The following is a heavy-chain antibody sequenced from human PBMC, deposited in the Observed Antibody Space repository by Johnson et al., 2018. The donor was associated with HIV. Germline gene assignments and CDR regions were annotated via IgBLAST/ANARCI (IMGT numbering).Heavy chain of an antibody. CDR2: INGDGTGS. CDR3: ARVSSSTIAVTGNAFEI. J-gene: IGHJ3*02. V-gene: IGHV3-74*01. Sequence: GLVWVSRINGDGTGSTYADSVKGRFTISRENSRSTLYLQMNSRRVEDTAVYYCARVSSSTIAVTGNAFEIWGQGTMVSVSS. D-gene: IGHD6-19*01.